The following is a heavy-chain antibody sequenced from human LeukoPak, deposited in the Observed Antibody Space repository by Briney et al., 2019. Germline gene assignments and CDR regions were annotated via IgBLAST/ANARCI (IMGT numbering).Heavy chain of an antibody. D-gene: IGHD6-19*01. CDR2: INPNSGGT. J-gene: IGHJ4*02. Sequence: ASVKVSCKASGYTFTGYYIHWVRQAPGQGLEWMGWINPNSGGTNYAQKFQGRVTMARDTSISTAYMELSRLRSDDTAVYYCAREAVYFDYWGQGTLVTVSS. V-gene: IGHV1-2*02. CDR3: AREAVYFDY. CDR1: GYTFTGYY.